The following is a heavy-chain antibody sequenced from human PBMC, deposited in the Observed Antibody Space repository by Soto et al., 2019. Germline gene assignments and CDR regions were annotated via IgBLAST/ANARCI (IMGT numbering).Heavy chain of an antibody. Sequence: GESLKISCKGSGYSFTSSWVCRVRQMPGKGLEWMGIIYPGDSDTRYSPSFQGQVTISADKSISTAYLQWSSLKASDTAMYYCARRAHGGKSGYYYYGMDGWGQGNTVTVS. J-gene: IGHJ6*02. D-gene: IGHD2-15*01. CDR3: ARRAHGGKSGYYYYGMDG. V-gene: IGHV5-51*01. CDR2: IYPGDSDT. CDR1: GYSFTSSW.